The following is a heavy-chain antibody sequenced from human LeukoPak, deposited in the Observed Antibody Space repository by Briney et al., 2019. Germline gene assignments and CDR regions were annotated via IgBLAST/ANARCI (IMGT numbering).Heavy chain of an antibody. D-gene: IGHD2-2*01. Sequence: PSETLSLTCAVYGGSFSGYYWNWIRQPPGKGLEWIGEINHSGSTNYNPSPKSRVTISVDTSKNQFSLKLSSVTAADTAVYYCASGGSYCSSTNCYPRDYWGQGTLVTVSS. J-gene: IGHJ4*02. CDR1: GGSFSGYY. CDR3: ASGGSYCSSTNCYPRDY. CDR2: INHSGST. V-gene: IGHV4-34*01.